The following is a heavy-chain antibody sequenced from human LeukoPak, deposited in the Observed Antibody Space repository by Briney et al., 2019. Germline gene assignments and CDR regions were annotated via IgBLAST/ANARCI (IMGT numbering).Heavy chain of an antibody. V-gene: IGHV4-34*01. Sequence: SETLSLTCAVYGGSFSGYCWSWIRQPPGKGLEWIGEINHRASPNYNPSLKSRVTISVDTSKTQFSLRLSSVTAADTAVYYCAGDNIALNALDIWGQGKMVTVSS. J-gene: IGHJ3*02. CDR1: GGSFSGYC. D-gene: IGHD1-14*01. CDR3: AGDNIALNALDI. CDR2: INHRASP.